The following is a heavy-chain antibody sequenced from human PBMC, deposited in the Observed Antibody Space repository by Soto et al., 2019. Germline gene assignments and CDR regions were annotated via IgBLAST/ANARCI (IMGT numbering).Heavy chain of an antibody. J-gene: IGHJ6*02. CDR2: INPNGGST. V-gene: IGHV1-46*01. D-gene: IGHD6-13*01. CDR3: ARDSYSSSWYYGMDV. CDR1: GYTFTNYY. Sequence: ASVKVSCKASGYTFTNYYMHWVRQAPGQGLEWMGIINPNGGSTSYAQKFQGRVTMTRDTSTSTVYMDLSSLRSEDTAVYYCARDSYSSSWYYGMDVWGQGTTVTVSS.